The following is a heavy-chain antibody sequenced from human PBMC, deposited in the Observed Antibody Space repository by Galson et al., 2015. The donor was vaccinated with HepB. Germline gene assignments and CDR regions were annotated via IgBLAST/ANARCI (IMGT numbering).Heavy chain of an antibody. J-gene: IGHJ6*02. V-gene: IGHV3-30*03. Sequence: SLRLSCAASGFTFSSYGMHWVRQAPGKGLEWVAVISYDGSNKYYADSVKGRFTISRDNSKNTLYLQMNSLRAEDTAVYYCAGGYSTPYYYYGMDVWGQGTTVTVSS. CDR2: ISYDGSNK. CDR3: AGGYSTPYYYYGMDV. CDR1: GFTFSSYG. D-gene: IGHD3-10*01.